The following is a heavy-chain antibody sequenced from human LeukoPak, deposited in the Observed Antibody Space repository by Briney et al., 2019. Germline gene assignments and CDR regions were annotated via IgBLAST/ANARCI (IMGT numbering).Heavy chain of an antibody. CDR3: ARFPTYYDSSGYLPG. J-gene: IGHJ4*02. CDR1: GGTFSSYA. D-gene: IGHD3-22*01. Sequence: RASVKVSCKASGGTFSSYAISWVRQAPGQGLEWMGRIIPILGIANYAQKFQGRVTITADKSTSTAYMELSSLRSEDTAVYYCARFPTYYDSSGYLPGWGQGTLVTVSS. CDR2: IIPILGIA. V-gene: IGHV1-69*04.